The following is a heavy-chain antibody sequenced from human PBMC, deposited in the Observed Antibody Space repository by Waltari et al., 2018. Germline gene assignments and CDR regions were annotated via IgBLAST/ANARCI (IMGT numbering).Heavy chain of an antibody. CDR1: GFPFSSSG. Sequence: QVQLVESGGGVVQPGRSLSLPCAPPGFPFSSSGMHWVRQTPGRGLEWVAVISSDGSRKSYEDSVKGRFSISRDNSKNSLSLEMNSLRPEDTAVYYCASCTGGNCYYYGFDVWGQGTTVTVSS. D-gene: IGHD2-8*02. J-gene: IGHJ6*02. CDR3: ASCTGGNCYYYGFDV. CDR2: ISSDGSRK. V-gene: IGHV3-30*03.